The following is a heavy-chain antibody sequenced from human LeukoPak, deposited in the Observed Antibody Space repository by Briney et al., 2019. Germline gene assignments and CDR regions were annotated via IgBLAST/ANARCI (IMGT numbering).Heavy chain of an antibody. V-gene: IGHV3-30*01. CDR1: GFTFSIYS. Sequence: GGSLRLSCAASGFTFSIYSMHWVRQAPGKGLEWVAVIPFDGSNKYYADSVKGRLTISRDNSRNTLNLQMNSLRAEDTAVYYCARDPLRTVDYYYHMDVWGKGTTVTVSS. D-gene: IGHD1-14*01. J-gene: IGHJ6*03. CDR3: ARDPLRTVDYYYHMDV. CDR2: IPFDGSNK.